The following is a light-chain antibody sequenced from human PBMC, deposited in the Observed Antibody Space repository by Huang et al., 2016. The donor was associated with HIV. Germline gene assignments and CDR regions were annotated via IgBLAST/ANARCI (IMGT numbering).Light chain of an antibody. CDR1: QSISTN. J-gene: IGKJ2*01. CDR2: GAS. V-gene: IGKV3-15*01. Sequence: EIVMTQSPATLSVSPGEGATLSCRASQSISTNLAWYQHKPGQAPRLLIHGASTRATGVPARFSGSVSGTEFTLTISTLQSEDFAVYYCQQYNNWPPNTFGQGTNLEI. CDR3: QQYNNWPPNT.